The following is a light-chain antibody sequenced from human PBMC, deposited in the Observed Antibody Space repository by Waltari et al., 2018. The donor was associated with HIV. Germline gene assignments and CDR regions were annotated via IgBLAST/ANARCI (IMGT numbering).Light chain of an antibody. CDR1: SPNIGSNT. CDR3: AAWDDSLKGGA. V-gene: IGLV1-44*01. Sequence: QSVLTQPPSASGTPGQRVTISCPRTSPNIGSNTVHSYRQPPGTAPKLLIYSNNQRPSGVPDRFSGSTAGTSASLVISGLQSEDEADYYCAAWDDSLKGGAFGTGTKVTVL. CDR2: SNN. J-gene: IGLJ1*01.